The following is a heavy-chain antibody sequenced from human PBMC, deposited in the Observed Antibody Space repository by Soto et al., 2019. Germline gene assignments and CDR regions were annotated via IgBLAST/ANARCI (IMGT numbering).Heavy chain of an antibody. CDR2: IYPADSDT. CDR1: GENVSKYR. J-gene: IGHJ5*01. D-gene: IGHD2-8*01. V-gene: IGHV5-51*01. Sequence: PVESLKISCEASGENVSKYRSCRERQIPGKGLEWMAIIYPADSDTRYSPSFPGQVTISADKSISTVYLQWGSLRASDTAISYCAGERTNGEPGFDFWGQGTLVTGS. CDR3: AGERTNGEPGFDF.